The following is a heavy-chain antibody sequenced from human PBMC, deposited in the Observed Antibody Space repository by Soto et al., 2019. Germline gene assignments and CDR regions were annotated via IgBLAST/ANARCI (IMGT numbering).Heavy chain of an antibody. Sequence: EVQLLESGGGLVQPGGSLRLSCAASGFTFSSYAMRWVRQAPVKGLEWVSAISGSGGSTYYADSVKGRFTISRDNSKNTLYLKMNSRRAEDTAVYYCARRGSGSYYDYWGQGTLVTVSS. CDR2: ISGSGGST. V-gene: IGHV3-23*01. D-gene: IGHD1-26*01. CDR3: ARRGSGSYYDY. J-gene: IGHJ4*02. CDR1: GFTFSSYA.